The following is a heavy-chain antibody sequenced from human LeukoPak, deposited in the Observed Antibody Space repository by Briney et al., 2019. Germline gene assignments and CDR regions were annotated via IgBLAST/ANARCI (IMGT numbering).Heavy chain of an antibody. J-gene: IGHJ6*02. CDR1: GYTFTSYY. CDR2: INPSGGST. Sequence: ASVKVSCKASGYTFTSYYMHWVRQAPGQGLEWMGIINPSGGSTSYAQKFQGRVTMTRDTSTSTVYMELSSLRSEDTAVYYCARDLRGWEDQVGYYYYGMDVWGQGTTVTVSS. CDR3: ARDLRGWEDQVGYYYYGMDV. D-gene: IGHD1-26*01. V-gene: IGHV1-46*01.